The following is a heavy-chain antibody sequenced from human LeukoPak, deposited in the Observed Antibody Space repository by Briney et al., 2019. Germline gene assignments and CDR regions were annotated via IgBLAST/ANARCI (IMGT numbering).Heavy chain of an antibody. J-gene: IGHJ4*02. Sequence: AGGSLRLSCAASGFTFSSYAMSWVRQAPGKGLEWVSAISGSGGSTYYADSVKGRFTVSRDNSKNTLYLQMNSLRAEDTAVYYCAKGTHYYGSGSYSQPDYWGQGTLVTVSS. D-gene: IGHD3-10*01. CDR1: GFTFSSYA. CDR2: ISGSGGST. V-gene: IGHV3-23*01. CDR3: AKGTHYYGSGSYSQPDY.